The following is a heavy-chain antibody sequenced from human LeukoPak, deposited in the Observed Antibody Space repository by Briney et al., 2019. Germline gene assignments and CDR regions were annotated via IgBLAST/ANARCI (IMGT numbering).Heavy chain of an antibody. CDR2: IIPIFGTA. CDR1: GGTFSSYA. Sequence: SVNVSFKASGGTFSSYAISWVRQAPGQGLEWMGGIIPIFGTANYAQKFQGRATITADESTSTAYMELSSLRSEDTAVYYCARGLVGGYNPDWGQGTLVTVSS. J-gene: IGHJ4*02. V-gene: IGHV1-69*13. CDR3: ARGLVGGYNPD. D-gene: IGHD5-24*01.